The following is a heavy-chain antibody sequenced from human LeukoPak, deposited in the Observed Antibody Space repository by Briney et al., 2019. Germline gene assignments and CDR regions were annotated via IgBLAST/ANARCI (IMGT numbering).Heavy chain of an antibody. CDR1: GGSISSSSYY. CDR2: IYYSGST. Sequence: PSETLSLTCTVSGGSISSSSYYWGWIRQPPGTGLEWIGSIYYSGSTYYNPSLKGRVTISVDTSKNQFSLKLSSVTAADTAVYYCARHQNSAFLRHFDWLFDYWGQGTLVTVSS. CDR3: ARHQNSAFLRHFDWLFDY. J-gene: IGHJ4*02. V-gene: IGHV4-39*01. D-gene: IGHD3-9*01.